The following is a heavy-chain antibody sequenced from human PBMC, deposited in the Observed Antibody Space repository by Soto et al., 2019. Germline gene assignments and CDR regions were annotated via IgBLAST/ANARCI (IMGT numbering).Heavy chain of an antibody. CDR3: AKKAAAGGWFDP. Sequence: QVQLVESGGGVVQPGRSLRLSCAASGFTFSSYGMHRVRQAPGKGLEWVAVISYDGSNKYYADSVKGRFTISRDNSKNTLYLQMNSLRAEDTAVYYCAKKAAAGGWFDPWGQGTLVTVSS. V-gene: IGHV3-30*18. CDR1: GFTFSSYG. J-gene: IGHJ5*02. CDR2: ISYDGSNK. D-gene: IGHD6-13*01.